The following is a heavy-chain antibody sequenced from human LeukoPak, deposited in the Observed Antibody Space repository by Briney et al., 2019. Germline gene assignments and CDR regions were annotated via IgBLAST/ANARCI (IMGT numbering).Heavy chain of an antibody. CDR1: GGSISSHY. Sequence: AETLSLTCTVSGGSISSHYWSWIREPPGKGLEGIGYIYYSGSTNYNPSLKSRVTISVDTSKNQFSLKLSSVTAADTAVYYCARDSAYSSSPYFDYWGQGTLVTVSS. CDR2: IYYSGST. J-gene: IGHJ4*02. CDR3: ARDSAYSSSPYFDY. D-gene: IGHD6-6*01. V-gene: IGHV4-59*11.